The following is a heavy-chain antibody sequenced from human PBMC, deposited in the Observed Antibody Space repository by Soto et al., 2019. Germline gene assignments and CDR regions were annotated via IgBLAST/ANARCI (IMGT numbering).Heavy chain of an antibody. J-gene: IGHJ4*02. D-gene: IGHD3-9*01. Sequence: PGGSLRLSCATSGFTFITYWMVWVRQAPGKGLVWVSYIIVDSTTIYYADSVKGRFTVSRDNAQNSLFLLINSLRAEDTAVYYCARDRDWAFDYWGQGT. CDR2: IIVDSTTI. CDR1: GFTFITYW. V-gene: IGHV3-48*04. CDR3: ARDRDWAFDY.